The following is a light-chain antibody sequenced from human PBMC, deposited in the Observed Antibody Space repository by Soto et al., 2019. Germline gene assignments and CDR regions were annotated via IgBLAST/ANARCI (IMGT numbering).Light chain of an antibody. CDR3: CSYAGRYTYV. J-gene: IGLJ1*01. Sequence: QSVLTQPRSVSGSPGQSVTISCAGTSSDVGGYNYVSWYQQHPGKAPKLMIYDVSKRPSGVPDRFSGSKSGNTASLTISGLQADDEADYYCCSYAGRYTYVFGTGT. CDR2: DVS. CDR1: SSDVGGYNY. V-gene: IGLV2-11*01.